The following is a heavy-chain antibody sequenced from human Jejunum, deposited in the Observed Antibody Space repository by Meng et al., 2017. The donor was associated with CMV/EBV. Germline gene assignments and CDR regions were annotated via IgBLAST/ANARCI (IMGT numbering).Heavy chain of an antibody. CDR2: AYYSGSA. CDR1: SLRSHY. CDR3: ARGLGHASNNSHDY. Sequence: SLRSHYGSWIRQPPGKGLEWIGYAYYSGSATYNPSLRSRVTISVDMSKNHFSLNLRSVTAADTAMYFCARGLGHASNNSHDYWGQGTLVTVSS. D-gene: IGHD1-1*01. J-gene: IGHJ4*02. V-gene: IGHV4-59*11.